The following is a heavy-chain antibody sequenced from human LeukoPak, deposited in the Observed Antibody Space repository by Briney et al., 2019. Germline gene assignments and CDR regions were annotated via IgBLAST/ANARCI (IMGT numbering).Heavy chain of an antibody. D-gene: IGHD3-22*01. Sequence: SETLSLTCTVSGGSISSYYWSWIRQPAGKGLEWIGRIYTSGSTNYNPSLKSRVTMSVDTSKNQFSLKLSSVTAADTAVYYCARLTELYYYDSSGYYYAFDIWGQGTMATVSS. CDR2: IYTSGST. CDR3: ARLTELYYYDSSGYYYAFDI. J-gene: IGHJ3*02. V-gene: IGHV4-4*07. CDR1: GGSISSYY.